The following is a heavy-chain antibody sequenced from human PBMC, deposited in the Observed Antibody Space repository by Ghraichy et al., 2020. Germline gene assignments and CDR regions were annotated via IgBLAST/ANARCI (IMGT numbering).Heavy chain of an antibody. Sequence: ASVKVSCKASGYTFTGYYMHWVRQAPGQGLEWMGWINPNSGDTNYVKKFQGRVTMTRDTSIDTAYMELSSLRSDDAAMYYCARVHYDFWSGYYFDYWGQGTLVTVSS. V-gene: IGHV1-2*02. CDR3: ARVHYDFWSGYYFDY. CDR2: INPNSGDT. D-gene: IGHD3-3*01. CDR1: GYTFTGYY. J-gene: IGHJ4*02.